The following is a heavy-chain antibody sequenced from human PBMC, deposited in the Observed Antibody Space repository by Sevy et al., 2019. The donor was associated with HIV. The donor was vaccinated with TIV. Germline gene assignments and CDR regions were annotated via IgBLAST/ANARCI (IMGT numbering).Heavy chain of an antibody. Sequence: SETLSLTCTVSGGSISAYNWSWIRQPPGKGLEYIGYIHYTGTTNYNPSLKSRVTISVDTSKNQFSLKLSSVTAADTALYYCARAPPVRSGDDSLNWFDPWGQGTLVTVSS. J-gene: IGHJ5*02. CDR1: GGSISAYN. D-gene: IGHD5-12*01. CDR3: ARAPPVRSGDDSLNWFDP. CDR2: IHYTGTT. V-gene: IGHV4-59*01.